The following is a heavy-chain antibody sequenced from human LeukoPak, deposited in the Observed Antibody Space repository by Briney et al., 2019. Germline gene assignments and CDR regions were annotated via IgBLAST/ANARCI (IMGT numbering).Heavy chain of an antibody. D-gene: IGHD2-15*01. CDR2: INHSGST. Sequence: PSETLSLTCAVYGGSFSGYYWSWIRQPPGKGLEWIGEINHSGSTNYNPSLKSRVTISVDTSKNQFPLKLSSVTAADTAVYYCARATYCSGDSCYSGIFDYWGQGTLVTVSS. CDR3: ARATYCSGDSCYSGIFDY. J-gene: IGHJ4*02. CDR1: GGSFSGYY. V-gene: IGHV4-34*01.